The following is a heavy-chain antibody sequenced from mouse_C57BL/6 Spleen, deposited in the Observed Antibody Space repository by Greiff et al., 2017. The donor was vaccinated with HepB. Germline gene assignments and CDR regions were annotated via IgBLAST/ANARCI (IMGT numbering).Heavy chain of an antibody. V-gene: IGHV5-4*01. D-gene: IGHD1-1*01. CDR1: GFTFSSYA. J-gene: IGHJ2*01. Sequence: DVQLQESGGGLVKPGGSLKLSCAASGFTFSSYAMSWVRQTPEKRLEWVATISDGGSYTYYPDNVKGRFTISRDNAKNNLYLQMSHLKSEDTAMYYCASRVVAPFDYWGQGTTLTVSS. CDR2: ISDGGSYT. CDR3: ASRVVAPFDY.